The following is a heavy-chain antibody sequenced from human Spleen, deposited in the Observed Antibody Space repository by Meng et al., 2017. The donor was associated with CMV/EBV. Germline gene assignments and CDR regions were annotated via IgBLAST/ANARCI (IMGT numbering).Heavy chain of an antibody. CDR1: GVPICIRTG. CDR2: SYHSGGT. V-gene: IGHV4-4*02. CDR3: ARDPYATGWAG. D-gene: IGHD6-19*01. Sequence: GPGLVNTSVPLPPTCAVSGVPICIRTGWGWVRQPPGKVLEWIGESYHSGGTNYNPSLRGRVTISLDKSKNQFSMTLRSVTAADTAVYYCARDPYATGWAGWGQGTLVTVSS. J-gene: IGHJ4*02.